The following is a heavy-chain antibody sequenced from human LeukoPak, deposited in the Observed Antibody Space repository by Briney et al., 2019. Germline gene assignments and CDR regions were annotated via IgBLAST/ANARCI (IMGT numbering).Heavy chain of an antibody. CDR2: TWYDGSDK. Sequence: GGSLRLSCAASGFAFSTYGLHWVRRAPGKGLEWVAVTWYDGSDKHNADSVKGRFTISRDNSRHTLYLQMNSLRAEDTAVYYCARDGRGGRGYYYYYMDVWGKGTTVTVSS. CDR3: ARDGRGGRGYYYYYMDV. V-gene: IGHV3-33*01. CDR1: GFAFSTYG. D-gene: IGHD2-15*01. J-gene: IGHJ6*03.